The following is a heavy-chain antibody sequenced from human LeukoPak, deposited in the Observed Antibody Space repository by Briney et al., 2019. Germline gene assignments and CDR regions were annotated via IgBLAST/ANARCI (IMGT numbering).Heavy chain of an antibody. J-gene: IGHJ3*02. CDR3: ARYVVVITKAFDI. V-gene: IGHV4-30-2*01. CDR2: IYHSGST. D-gene: IGHD3-22*01. CDR1: GGSISSGGYY. Sequence: SQTLSLTCTVSGGSISSGGYYWSWIRQHPGKGLEWIGYIYHSGSTYYNPSLKSRVTISVDRSKNQFSLKLSSVTAADTAVYYCARYVVVITKAFDIWDQGTMVTVSS.